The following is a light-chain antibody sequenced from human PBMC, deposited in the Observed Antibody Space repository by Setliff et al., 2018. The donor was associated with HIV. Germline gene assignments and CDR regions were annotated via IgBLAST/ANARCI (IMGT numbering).Light chain of an antibody. CDR2: RNN. J-gene: IGLJ2*01. V-gene: IGLV1-44*01. CDR3: AAWDDSLNGPV. Sequence: QSVLTQPPSASGTPGQRVTISCSGSSSNIGSNTVNWYQQLPGTAPKLLIYRNNQGPSGVPDRFSGSKSGTSASLAISGLQSEDEADYYCAAWDDSLNGPVFGGGTQLTVL. CDR1: SSNIGSNT.